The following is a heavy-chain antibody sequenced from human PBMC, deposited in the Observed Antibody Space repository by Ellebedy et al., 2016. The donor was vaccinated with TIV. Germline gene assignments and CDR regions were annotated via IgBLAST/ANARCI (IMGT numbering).Heavy chain of an antibody. CDR1: GFTFSSYD. CDR3: AQATAGFDY. CDR2: IGAAGDT. Sequence: GESLKISCAASGFTFSSYDMHWVRQGSGNGLEWVSSIGAAGDTYYAGFVKGRVAISRENAKNSLYLQLNNVRVGDTAVYYCAQATAGFDYWGQGTLVTVSS. D-gene: IGHD1-14*01. J-gene: IGHJ4*02. V-gene: IGHV3-13*01.